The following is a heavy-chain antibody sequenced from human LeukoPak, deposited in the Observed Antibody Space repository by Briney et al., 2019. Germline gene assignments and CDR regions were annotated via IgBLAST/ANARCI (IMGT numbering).Heavy chain of an antibody. CDR3: ARAYGSGSYSLN. V-gene: IGHV1-2*02. CDR1: GYTFIGYY. J-gene: IGHJ4*02. D-gene: IGHD3-10*01. CDR2: INPNSGGT. Sequence: ASVKVSCKASGYTFIGYYMHWVRQAPGQGLEWMGWINPNSGGTNYAQKFQGRVTMTRDTSISTAYMELSRLRSDDTAVYYCARAYGSGSYSLNWGQGTLVTVSS.